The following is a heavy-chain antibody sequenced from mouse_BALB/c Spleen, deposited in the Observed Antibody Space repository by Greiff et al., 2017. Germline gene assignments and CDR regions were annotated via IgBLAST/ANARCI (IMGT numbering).Heavy chain of an antibody. V-gene: IGHV1-87*01. Sequence: QVQLKQSGAELARPGASVKLSCKASGYTFTSYWMQWVKQRPGQGLEWIGAIYPGDGDTRYTQKFKGKATLTADKSSSTAYMQLSSLASEDSAVYYCARRDYYGSSFYAMDYWGQGTSVTVSS. CDR3: ARRDYYGSSFYAMDY. CDR2: IYPGDGDT. J-gene: IGHJ4*01. D-gene: IGHD1-1*01. CDR1: GYTFTSYW.